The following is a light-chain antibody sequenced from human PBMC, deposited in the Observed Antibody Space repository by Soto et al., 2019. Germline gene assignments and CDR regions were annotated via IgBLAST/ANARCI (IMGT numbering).Light chain of an antibody. J-gene: IGLJ1*01. V-gene: IGLV2-8*01. CDR3: TSYTASSIYV. CDR2: DVS. CDR1: SSDVGAYNF. Sequence: QSVLTQPPSASGSPGQSVAISCTGTSSDVGAYNFVSWYQQHPGKAPKLMIYDVSKRPSGVPDRFSGSKSGNTASLTVSGLHAEDEADYYCTSYTASSIYVFGTGTKLTVL.